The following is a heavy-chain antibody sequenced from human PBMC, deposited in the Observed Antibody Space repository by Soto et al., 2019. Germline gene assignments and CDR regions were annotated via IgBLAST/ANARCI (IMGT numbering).Heavy chain of an antibody. CDR3: ARTSGYSAYDY. V-gene: IGHV1-3*01. Sequence: QVQLVQSGAEVKKPGASVKVSCKASGYTFTSYAMHWVRQAPGQRLEWMGWINAGNGNTKYSQKLQGRVTITRDTSASTAYMERSSLRSEDPAVYYCARTSGYSAYDYWGQGTLVTVSS. D-gene: IGHD3-3*01. CDR2: INAGNGNT. J-gene: IGHJ4*02. CDR1: GYTFTSYA.